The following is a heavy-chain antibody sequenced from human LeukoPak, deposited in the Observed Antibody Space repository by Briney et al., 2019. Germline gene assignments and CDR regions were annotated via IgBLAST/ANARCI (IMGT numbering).Heavy chain of an antibody. CDR2: IIPIFGTA. Sequence: GASVKVSCKASGGTFSSYAISWVRQAPGQGLEWMGGIIPIFGTANYAQKFQGRVTITTDESTSTAYMELSSLRSEDTAVYYCANGGRYHHNKGRSSGWSDFDYWGQGTLVTVSS. CDR3: ANGGRYHHNKGRSSGWSDFDY. CDR1: GGTFSSYA. V-gene: IGHV1-69*05. J-gene: IGHJ4*02. D-gene: IGHD6-19*01.